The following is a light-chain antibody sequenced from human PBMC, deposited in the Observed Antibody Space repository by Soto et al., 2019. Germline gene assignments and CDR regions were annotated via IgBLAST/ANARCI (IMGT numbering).Light chain of an antibody. V-gene: IGLV2-14*01. Sequence: QSVLTQPASVSGSPGQSITISCTGTSSDVGGYNYVSWYQQYPGKAPKLMIYEVSNRPSGVSNRFSGSKSGNTASLTISGRQAEDEADYYCSSYTSSNTPVVFGGGTKLTVL. CDR3: SSYTSSNTPVV. CDR2: EVS. J-gene: IGLJ2*01. CDR1: SSDVGGYNY.